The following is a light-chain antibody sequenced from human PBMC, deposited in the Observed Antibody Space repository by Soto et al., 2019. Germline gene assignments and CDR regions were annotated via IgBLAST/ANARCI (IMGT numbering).Light chain of an antibody. CDR3: QQYDDSSRT. Sequence: EIVLTQSPATLSLSPGERATLSCRASQSVSSYLAWYQQKPGQAPRLLIYDASNRATGILARFSGSGSGTDFTLTISSLEPEDFAVYYCQQYDDSSRTFGQGTKVDIK. J-gene: IGKJ1*01. CDR1: QSVSSY. CDR2: DAS. V-gene: IGKV3-11*01.